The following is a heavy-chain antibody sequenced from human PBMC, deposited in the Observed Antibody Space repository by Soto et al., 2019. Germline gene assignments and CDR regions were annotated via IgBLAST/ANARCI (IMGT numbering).Heavy chain of an antibody. V-gene: IGHV4-4*02. CDR1: GGSISSSNR. Sequence: SETLSLTCAVSGGSISSSNRWSWVRQPPGKGLEWIGEIYHSGSTDYNPSLKSRVTISVDKSKNQFSLKLSSVTAADTAVYYCARALERYYGMDVWGQGTTVTVSS. CDR2: IYHSGST. J-gene: IGHJ6*02. CDR3: ARALERYYGMDV. D-gene: IGHD3-3*01.